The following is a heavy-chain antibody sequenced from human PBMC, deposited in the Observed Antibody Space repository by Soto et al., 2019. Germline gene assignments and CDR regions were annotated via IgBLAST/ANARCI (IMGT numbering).Heavy chain of an antibody. J-gene: IGHJ5*02. Sequence: GGSMRLSCAASGFNFSSYGMHWVRKAPGKGLEWVAVISYDGSNKYYADSVKGRFTISRDNSKNTLYLQMNSLRAEDTAVYYCAKSGAFYDFWSGYYMGNWFDPWGQGTLVTVSS. CDR2: ISYDGSNK. CDR3: AKSGAFYDFWSGYYMGNWFDP. D-gene: IGHD3-3*01. V-gene: IGHV3-30*18. CDR1: GFNFSSYG.